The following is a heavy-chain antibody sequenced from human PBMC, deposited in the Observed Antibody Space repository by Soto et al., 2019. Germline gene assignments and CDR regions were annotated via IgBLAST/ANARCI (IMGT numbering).Heavy chain of an antibody. D-gene: IGHD3-10*01. V-gene: IGHV1-8*02. Sequence: ALVKLSCKASGCSFSSYAISWGRQAPGQGLEWMGGINPHSGNTGYARKFQGRVTMTRSTSVTTAYMELSSLISEDTAVYYCARALAEPSGGENGYYYNMDVWGKGTTVTVSS. CDR2: INPHSGNT. J-gene: IGHJ6*03. CDR1: GCSFSSYA. CDR3: ARALAEPSGGENGYYYNMDV.